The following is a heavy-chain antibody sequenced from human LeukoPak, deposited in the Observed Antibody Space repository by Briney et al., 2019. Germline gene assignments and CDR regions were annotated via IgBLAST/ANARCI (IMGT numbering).Heavy chain of an antibody. Sequence: GGSLRLSCAASGFTFRSYWMHWVRQAPGKGLVWVSRINSDGSSTSYADSVKGRFTISRDNAKNTLYLQMNSLRAEDTAVYYCARAPTSSMVRGVIRDWGQGTLVTVSS. D-gene: IGHD3-10*01. CDR1: GFTFRSYW. V-gene: IGHV3-74*01. CDR3: ARAPTSSMVRGVIRD. J-gene: IGHJ4*02. CDR2: INSDGSST.